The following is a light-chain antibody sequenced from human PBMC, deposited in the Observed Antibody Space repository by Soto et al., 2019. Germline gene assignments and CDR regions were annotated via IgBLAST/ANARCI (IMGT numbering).Light chain of an antibody. V-gene: IGLV2-23*02. Sequence: QSALTQPASVSGSPGQSITISCTGTSSDVGSYNLVSWFQQHPGKAPKLMIYKVTERPSGVSDRFSGSKSGSTASLTISGLQAEDEADYYCGSYADGNTLVFGGGTQLTVL. CDR1: SSDVGSYNL. CDR3: GSYADGNTLV. CDR2: KVT. J-gene: IGLJ2*01.